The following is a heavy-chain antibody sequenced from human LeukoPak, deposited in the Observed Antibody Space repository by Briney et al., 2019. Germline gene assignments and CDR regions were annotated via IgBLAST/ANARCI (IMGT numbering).Heavy chain of an antibody. CDR1: GFSIGNYG. V-gene: IGHV3-30*03. J-gene: IGHJ5*02. D-gene: IGHD6-19*01. CDR3: ARDWGSSGWYNWFDP. CDR2: ISHDGGAK. Sequence: GGSLRLSCAVSGFSIGNYGMHWVRQAPDKGLEWVAMISHDGGAKHYGDSVKGRLTISRDNSDNTLYLQMNSLRIEDTAVYYCARDWGSSGWYNWFDPWGQGTLVTVSS.